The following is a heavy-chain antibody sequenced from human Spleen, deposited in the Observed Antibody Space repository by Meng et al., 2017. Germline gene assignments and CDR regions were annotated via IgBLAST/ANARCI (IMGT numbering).Heavy chain of an antibody. CDR3: TTGDEDAYRRAGQYYYYFYAMDV. Sequence: LSLTCAAPGLTLSNAWMNWVRQAPGKGLEWVGHIKSKPDGGTIDYGAPVKDRLIISRDDSRNTLYLQMNGLKTEDTAVYHCTTGDEDAYRRAGQYYYYFYAMDVWGQGTTVTVSS. D-gene: IGHD5-24*01. V-gene: IGHV3-15*01. CDR2: IKSKPDGGTI. J-gene: IGHJ6*02. CDR1: GLTLSNAW.